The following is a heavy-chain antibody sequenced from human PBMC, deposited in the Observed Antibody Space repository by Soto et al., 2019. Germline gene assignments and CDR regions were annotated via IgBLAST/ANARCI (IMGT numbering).Heavy chain of an antibody. J-gene: IGHJ6*02. D-gene: IGHD6-6*01. CDR2: IYSGGST. CDR1: GFTVSSNY. V-gene: IGHV3-53*01. Sequence: EVQLVESGGGLIQPGGSLRLSCAASGFTVSSNYMSWVRQAPGKGLEWVSVIYSGGSTYYADSVKGGFTISRDNNKNTLYLQMNSLRAEDTAVYYCARDRSIEARPDQSYYYYYGMDVWGQGTTVTVSS. CDR3: ARDRSIEARPDQSYYYYYGMDV.